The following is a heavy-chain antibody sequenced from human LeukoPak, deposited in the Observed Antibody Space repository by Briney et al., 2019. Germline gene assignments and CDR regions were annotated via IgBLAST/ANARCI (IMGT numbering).Heavy chain of an antibody. CDR2: IYTSGST. D-gene: IGHD3-16*01. J-gene: IGHJ6*02. CDR3: ARGGRHYGYYYGMDV. Sequence: SETRSLTCTVSGGSISSYYWSWIRQPAGKGLEWIGRIYTSGSTNYNPSLKSGVTMSVDTSKNQFSLKLSSVTAADTAVYYCARGGRHYGYYYGMDVWGQGTTVTVSS. V-gene: IGHV4-4*07. CDR1: GGSISSYY.